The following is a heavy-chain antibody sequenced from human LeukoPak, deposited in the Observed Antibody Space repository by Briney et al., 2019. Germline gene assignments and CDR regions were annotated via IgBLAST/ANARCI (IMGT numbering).Heavy chain of an antibody. V-gene: IGHV3-30*04. CDR3: ATSISVAENAFDI. J-gene: IGHJ3*02. D-gene: IGHD6-19*01. Sequence: GESLKISCAASGFIFSSYAMDWVRQAPGKGLAWVASISYDGTNKYYADSVKGRFTTSRDDSKNTLYLQMNSLRTEDTAVYYCATSISVAENAFDIWGQGTMVTVSS. CDR1: GFIFSSYA. CDR2: ISYDGTNK.